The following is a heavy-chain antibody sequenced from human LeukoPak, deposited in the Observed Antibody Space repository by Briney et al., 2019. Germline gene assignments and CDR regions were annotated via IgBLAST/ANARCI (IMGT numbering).Heavy chain of an antibody. Sequence: GGSLRLSCAASRFTFSSYGMHWVRQAPGKGPEWVAFIRYDGSNKYYADSVKGRFTISRDNSKNTLYLQMNSLRAEDTAVYYCARVLELTDAFDIWGQGTMVTVSS. CDR2: IRYDGSNK. CDR3: ARVLELTDAFDI. V-gene: IGHV3-30*02. J-gene: IGHJ3*02. CDR1: RFTFSSYG. D-gene: IGHD1-7*01.